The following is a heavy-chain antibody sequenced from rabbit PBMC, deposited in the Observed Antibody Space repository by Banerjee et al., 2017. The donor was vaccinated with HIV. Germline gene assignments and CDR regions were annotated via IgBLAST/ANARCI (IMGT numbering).Heavy chain of an antibody. D-gene: IGHD6-1*01. Sequence: QEQLEESGGDLVKPEGSLTLTCTASGFSFSSSYYMCWVRQAPGKGLEWIACIATYGDNTYYATWAKGRFTISKTSSTTVTLQMTSLTAADTATYFCARGATIYDTYFNFWGPGTLVTVS. J-gene: IGHJ4*01. CDR3: ARGATIYDTYFNF. CDR2: IATYGDNT. V-gene: IGHV1S45*01. CDR1: GFSFSSSYY.